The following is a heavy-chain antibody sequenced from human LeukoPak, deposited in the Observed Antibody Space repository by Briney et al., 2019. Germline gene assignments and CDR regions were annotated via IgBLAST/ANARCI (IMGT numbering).Heavy chain of an antibody. Sequence: AGGSLRLSCAASGFTFSDYYMSWIRQAPGKGLKRVSYISSSGSTIYYADSVKGRFTISRDNAKNSLYLQMNSLRAEDTAVYYCAREGLFYYYGSGNEHWGQGTLVTVSS. CDR3: AREGLFYYYGSGNEH. V-gene: IGHV3-11*01. CDR1: GFTFSDYY. D-gene: IGHD3-10*01. CDR2: ISSSGSTI. J-gene: IGHJ1*01.